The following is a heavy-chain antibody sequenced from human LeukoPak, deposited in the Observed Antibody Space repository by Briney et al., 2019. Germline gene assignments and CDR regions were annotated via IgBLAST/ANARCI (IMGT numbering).Heavy chain of an antibody. V-gene: IGHV3-33*01. D-gene: IGHD6-13*01. CDR1: GFMFRSYG. Sequence: GGSLGLSCVASGFMFRSYGMHWVRQAPGKGLEWVAVIWYDGSYEYYADSVKGRFTISRDNSNNTLFLQMNSLRVEDTAVYYCATDSGYSRKARFDPWGQGTLVTVSS. CDR2: IWYDGSYE. J-gene: IGHJ5*02. CDR3: ATDSGYSRKARFDP.